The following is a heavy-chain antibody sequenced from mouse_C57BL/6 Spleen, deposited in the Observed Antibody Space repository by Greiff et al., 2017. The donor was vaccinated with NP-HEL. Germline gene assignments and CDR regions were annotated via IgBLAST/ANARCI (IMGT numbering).Heavy chain of an antibody. Sequence: EVQLQESGPELVKPGASVKIPCKASGYTFTDYNMDWVKQSHGKSLEWIGDINPNNGGTIYNQKFKGKATLTVDKSSSTAYMELRSLTSEDTAVYYCAILNWDWFAYWGQGTLVTVSA. V-gene: IGHV1-18*01. J-gene: IGHJ3*01. CDR3: AILNWDWFAY. CDR2: INPNNGGT. D-gene: IGHD4-1*01. CDR1: GYTFTDYN.